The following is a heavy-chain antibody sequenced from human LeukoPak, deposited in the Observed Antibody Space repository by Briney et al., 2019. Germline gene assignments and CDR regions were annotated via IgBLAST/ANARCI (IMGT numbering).Heavy chain of an antibody. J-gene: IGHJ5*02. V-gene: IGHV4-59*01. Sequence: SETLSLTCTVPGGSISSYYWSWIRQPPGKGLEWIGYIYYSGSTNYNPSLKSRVTISVDTSKNQFSLKLSSVTAADTAVYYCARVLGYRIDPWGQGTLVTVSS. D-gene: IGHD5-12*01. CDR3: ARVLGYRIDP. CDR1: GGSISSYY. CDR2: IYYSGST.